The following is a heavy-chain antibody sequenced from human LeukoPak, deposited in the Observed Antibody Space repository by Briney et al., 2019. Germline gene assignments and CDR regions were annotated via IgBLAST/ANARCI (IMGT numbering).Heavy chain of an antibody. CDR2: INYSGST. J-gene: IGHJ3*02. V-gene: IGHV4-39*07. Sequence: SETLSLTCTVSGGSISRSSYYWGWIRQPPGKGLEWIGSINYSGSTYYNPSLKSRVTISVDTSRNQFSLKVNSVTAADTAVYYCARDRPYDYVWGSYLHDGFDIWGQGTMVTVSS. CDR3: ARDRPYDYVWGSYLHDGFDI. D-gene: IGHD3-16*02. CDR1: GGSISRSSYY.